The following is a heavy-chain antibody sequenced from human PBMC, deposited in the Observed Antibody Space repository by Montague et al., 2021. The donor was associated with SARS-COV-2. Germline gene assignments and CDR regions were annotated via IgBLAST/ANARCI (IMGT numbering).Heavy chain of an antibody. J-gene: IGHJ4*02. CDR2: IYHTGST. D-gene: IGHD1-26*01. V-gene: IGHV4-4*02. CDR3: ARKGSGRSDLAY. Sequence: SETLSLTCVVSGDSINTDNWWTWVRLPPGKGLEWDVEIYHTGSTKYKPSLKSRVSMSVDESWNQFSLRLTSVTAADTAIYYCARKGSGRSDLAYWGQGTLVTVSS. CDR1: GDSINTDNW.